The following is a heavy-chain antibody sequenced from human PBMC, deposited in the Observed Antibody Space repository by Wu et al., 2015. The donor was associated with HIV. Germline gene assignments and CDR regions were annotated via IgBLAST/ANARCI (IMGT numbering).Heavy chain of an antibody. CDR3: AGGGGRTSMDPFDY. D-gene: IGHD5-18*01. Sequence: QVHLLQSGAEVKKPGSSVRVSCKVSGGTFSSYALSWVRRAPGQGLEWMGRLIPMYGTANYAQKFQGRVTITADESTSTAYMDVNTLRSEDTAVYFCAGGGGRTSMDPFDYWGQGTLVTVSS. J-gene: IGHJ4*02. CDR2: LIPMYGTA. CDR1: GGTFSSYA. V-gene: IGHV1-69*13.